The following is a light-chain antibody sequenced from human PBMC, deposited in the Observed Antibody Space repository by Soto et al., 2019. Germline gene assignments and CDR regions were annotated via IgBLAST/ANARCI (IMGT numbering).Light chain of an antibody. V-gene: IGKV1-9*01. CDR2: AAS. Sequence: DIQLTQSPSFLCASVGDRVTITCRASQGISSDLAWYQQNPGKAPKLLIYAASTLQNGVPSTFSGSGSGTEFTLTISSLQPEDFGTYYCQQFKSYPITFGQGTRLEIK. J-gene: IGKJ5*01. CDR1: QGISSD. CDR3: QQFKSYPIT.